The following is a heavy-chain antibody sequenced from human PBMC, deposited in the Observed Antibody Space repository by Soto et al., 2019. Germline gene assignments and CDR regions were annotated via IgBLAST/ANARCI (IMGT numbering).Heavy chain of an antibody. J-gene: IGHJ4*02. CDR1: GYTFTSYG. CDR3: ARDLHGDRYY. V-gene: IGHV1-18*01. CDR2: ISAYNGKT. Sequence: QVQLVQSGAAVKKPGASVKVSCKASGYTFTSYGISWVRQAPGQGLEWMGWISAYNGKTNYAQRLQGSVTKTTDTPTSTAYMELRSVRSDDTAVYYCARDLHGDRYYWGQGTLVTVSS. D-gene: IGHD4-17*01.